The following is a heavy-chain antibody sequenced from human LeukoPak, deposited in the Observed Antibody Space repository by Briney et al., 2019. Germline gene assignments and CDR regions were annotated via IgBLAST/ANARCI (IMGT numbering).Heavy chain of an antibody. V-gene: IGHV4-59*08. Sequence: SETLSLTCTVSGGSISSYYWSWIRQPPGKGLEWIGYIYYSGSTNYNPSLKSRVTISVDTSKNHFSLKLSSVTAADTAVYYCARHELVVVAASKGYWYLDLWGRGTLVTVSS. CDR2: IYYSGST. J-gene: IGHJ2*01. D-gene: IGHD2-15*01. CDR3: ARHELVVVAASKGYWYLDL. CDR1: GGSISSYY.